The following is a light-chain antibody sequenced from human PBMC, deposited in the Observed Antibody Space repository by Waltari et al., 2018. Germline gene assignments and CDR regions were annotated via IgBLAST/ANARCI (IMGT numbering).Light chain of an antibody. CDR3: QQYDNWPPWT. CDR1: QSVLSRSNNKNY. V-gene: IGKV4-1*01. CDR2: WAS. Sequence: DIVMTQSPDSLAVSLGERATINCRSSQSVLSRSNNKNYLAWYQRKQGQPPKLLIYWASTRESGVPDRFSGSGSGTDFTLTISSLQAEDVAVYYCQQYDNWPPWTFGQGTKVEIK. J-gene: IGKJ1*01.